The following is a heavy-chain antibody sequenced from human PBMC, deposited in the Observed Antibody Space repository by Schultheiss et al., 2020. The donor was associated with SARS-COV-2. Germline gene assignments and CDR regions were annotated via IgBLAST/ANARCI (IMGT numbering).Heavy chain of an antibody. CDR2: ISSSSSYI. Sequence: GGSLRLSCAASGFTFSDYYMSWIRQAPGKGLEWVSYISSSSSYIYYADSVKGRFTISRDNAKNSLYLQMNSLRAEDTAVYYCAKDGAMDAFDIWGQGTMVTVSS. V-gene: IGHV3-11*06. D-gene: IGHD2-2*01. CDR1: GFTFSDYY. J-gene: IGHJ3*02. CDR3: AKDGAMDAFDI.